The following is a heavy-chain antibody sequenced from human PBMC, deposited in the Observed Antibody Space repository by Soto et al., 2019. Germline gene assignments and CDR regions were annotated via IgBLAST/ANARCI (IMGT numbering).Heavy chain of an antibody. D-gene: IGHD1-20*01. V-gene: IGHV1-69*01. Sequence: QVQLVQSGAEVKKPGSSVKVSCKASGGTFSSYAISWVRQAPGQGLEWMGGIIPIFGTANYAQKFQGRVTITADESTSTAYMELSSLRSEATAVYYCASDPYNWNDVVGWNWFDPWGQGTLVTVSS. CDR1: GGTFSSYA. J-gene: IGHJ5*02. CDR2: IIPIFGTA. CDR3: ASDPYNWNDVVGWNWFDP.